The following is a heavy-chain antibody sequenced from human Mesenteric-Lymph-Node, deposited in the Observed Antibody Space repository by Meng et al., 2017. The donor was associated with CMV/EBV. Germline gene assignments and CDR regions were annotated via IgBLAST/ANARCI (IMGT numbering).Heavy chain of an antibody. CDR2: IYYSGST. J-gene: IGHJ4*02. CDR3: AREGSGGSDY. V-gene: IGHV4-59*01. D-gene: IGHD1-26*01. Sequence: SETLSLTCTVSGGSISPYYWSWIRQPPKKGLEWIGYIYYSGSTNYNPSLKSRVTMSVDTSKNQISLKLESVTAADTAVYYCAREGSGGSDYWGQGTLVTVSS. CDR1: GGSISPYY.